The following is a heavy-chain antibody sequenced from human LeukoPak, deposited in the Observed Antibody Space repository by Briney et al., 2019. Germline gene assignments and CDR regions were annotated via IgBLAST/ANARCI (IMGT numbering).Heavy chain of an antibody. CDR2: ISSSSSYI. D-gene: IGHD3-22*01. CDR3: ARVGGGHYYDSSGYYPIDY. V-gene: IGHV3-21*01. J-gene: IGHJ4*02. Sequence: PGRSLRLSCAASGFTFDDFAMNWVRQAPGKGLEWVSSISSSSSYIYYADSVKGRFTISRDNAKNSLYLQMNSLRAEDTAVYYCARVGGGHYYDSSGYYPIDYWGQGTLVTVSS. CDR1: GFTFDDFA.